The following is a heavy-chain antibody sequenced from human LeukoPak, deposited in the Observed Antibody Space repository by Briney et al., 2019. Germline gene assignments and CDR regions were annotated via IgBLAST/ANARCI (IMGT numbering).Heavy chain of an antibody. CDR1: GFTFSSYA. Sequence: GGSLRLSCAASGFTFSSYAMHWVRQAPGKELKWVAVISYDGSNKYYADSVKGRFTISRDNSKNTLYLQMNSLRAENTAVYYCARDLVAGTTLDYWGQGTLVTVSS. CDR3: ARDLVAGTTLDY. CDR2: ISYDGSNK. V-gene: IGHV3-30*04. J-gene: IGHJ4*02. D-gene: IGHD1-7*01.